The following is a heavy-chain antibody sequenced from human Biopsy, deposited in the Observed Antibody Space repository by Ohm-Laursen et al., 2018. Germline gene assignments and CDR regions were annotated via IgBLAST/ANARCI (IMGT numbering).Heavy chain of an antibody. CDR1: GHTLTGHY. V-gene: IGHV1-2*02. J-gene: IGHJ4*02. D-gene: IGHD3-10*01. CDR2: MNPDSGGT. Sequence: ASVKVSCKASGHTLTGHYMHWVRQAPGQGPEWMGWMNPDSGGTNYAQNFQGRVTMTRDTSISTAYMELSSLRSEDTAVYYCARDRIGGRGDPPDHWGQGTLVTVSS. CDR3: ARDRIGGRGDPPDH.